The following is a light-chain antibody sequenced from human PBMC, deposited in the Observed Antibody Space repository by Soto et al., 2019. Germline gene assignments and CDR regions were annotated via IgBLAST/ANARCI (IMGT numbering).Light chain of an antibody. J-gene: IGKJ4*01. CDR2: GAS. V-gene: IGKV3-20*01. Sequence: EIVLTQSPATLSLSPGERATLSCRASQSVSYYLAWYQQKPGQAPRLLIYGASSRATGIPDRFSGSGSGTDFTLTISRLEPEDFAVYYCQQYGSSPLTFGGGTKVEIK. CDR1: QSVSYY. CDR3: QQYGSSPLT.